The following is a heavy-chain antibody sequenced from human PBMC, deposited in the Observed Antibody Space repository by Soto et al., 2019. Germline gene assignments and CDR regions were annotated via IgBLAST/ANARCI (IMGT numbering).Heavy chain of an antibody. Sequence: SQTLSLSCAISGDCVSSNSVGWHWVRQSPSRGLEWLGRTYYRSKWITDYAPSLKSRITFSPDISKNQFSLQLRSVTPEDTAVYHCERNFKSAFDYWGRGTLVTVSS. CDR1: GDCVSSNSVG. V-gene: IGHV6-1*01. CDR3: ERNFKSAFDY. J-gene: IGHJ4*02. CDR2: TYYRSKWIT.